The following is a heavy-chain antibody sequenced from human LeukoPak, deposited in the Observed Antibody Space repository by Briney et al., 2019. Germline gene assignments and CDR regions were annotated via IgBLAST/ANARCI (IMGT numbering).Heavy chain of an antibody. V-gene: IGHV3-21*01. CDR1: GFTFSRHG. J-gene: IGHJ5*02. Sequence: GGSLRLSCAASGFTFSRHGMNWVRQAPGKGLEWVSSISRTSNYIYYADSVKGRFTISRDNAKNSLYLQMNSLRAEDTAVYYCARVEESASFDPWGQGTLVTVSS. CDR3: ARVEESASFDP. CDR2: ISRTSNYI. D-gene: IGHD3-3*01.